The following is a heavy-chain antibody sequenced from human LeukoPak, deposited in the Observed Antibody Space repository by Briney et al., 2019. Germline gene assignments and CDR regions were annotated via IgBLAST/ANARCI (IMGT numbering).Heavy chain of an antibody. J-gene: IGHJ4*02. CDR1: GFTFSSYG. CDR3: ARDRDLGYCSSTSCYGGGGIDY. CDR2: IWYDGSNK. V-gene: IGHV3-33*01. Sequence: PGRSLRLSCAASGFTFSSYGMHWVPQAPGKGLEWVAVIWYDGSNKYYADSVKGRFTISRDNSKNTLYLQMNSLRAEDTAVYYCARDRDLGYCSSTSCYGGGGIDYWGQGTLVTVSS. D-gene: IGHD2-2*01.